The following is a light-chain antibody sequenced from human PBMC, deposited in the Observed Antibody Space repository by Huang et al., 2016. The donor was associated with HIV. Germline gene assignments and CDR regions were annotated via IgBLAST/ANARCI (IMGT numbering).Light chain of an antibody. V-gene: IGKV4-1*01. CDR1: QTVLYSLNKKNY. CDR3: RQYYSVPQT. J-gene: IGKJ1*01. Sequence: DIVMIQSPDSLAVSPGERDTINCKSSQTVLYSLNKKNYLAWFQQKPGRPTELLIYGAATRESGVPDRFSGSGSGTDFTLTINNLQAEDVAVYFCRQYYSVPQTFGHGTKVEIK. CDR2: GAA.